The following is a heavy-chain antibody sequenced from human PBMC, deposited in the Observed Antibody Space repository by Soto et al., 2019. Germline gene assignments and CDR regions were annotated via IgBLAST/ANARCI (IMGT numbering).Heavy chain of an antibody. CDR2: IRSRGNNYAT. V-gene: IGHV3-73*01. CDR3: STQAYDFWTGYPQYYMDS. J-gene: IGHJ6*03. Sequence: EVQLVESGGGLVQPGGSLTLSCAASGFTFSVSALHWVRHPSGRGLEWVGRIRSRGNNYATAYAASMDGRFTISRDDSKNTAYLQLNSLTTEDTAVYYCSTQAYDFWTGYPQYYMDSWGQGTTVTVS. D-gene: IGHD3-3*01. CDR1: GFTFSVSA.